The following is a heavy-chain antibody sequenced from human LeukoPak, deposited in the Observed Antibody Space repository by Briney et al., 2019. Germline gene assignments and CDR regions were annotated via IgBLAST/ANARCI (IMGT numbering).Heavy chain of an antibody. J-gene: IGHJ6*02. V-gene: IGHV3-48*03. CDR2: ISSSGSTI. CDR1: GFTFSSYE. CDR3: ARSRSGILAYGMDV. D-gene: IGHD3-10*01. Sequence: GGSLRLSCAASGFTFSSYEMNWVRQAPGKGLEWVSYISSSGSTIYYADSVKGRFTISRDNAKNSLYLQMNSLRAEDTAVYYCARSRSGILAYGMDVWGQGTTVTVSS.